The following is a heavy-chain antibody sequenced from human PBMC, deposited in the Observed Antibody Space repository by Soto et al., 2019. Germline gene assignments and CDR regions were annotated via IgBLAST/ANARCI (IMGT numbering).Heavy chain of an antibody. J-gene: IGHJ6*02. CDR3: ARLSRGHNYDFWSGSGPDV. Sequence: GGSRRLSCAASGFTFSSYAMHWVRQAPGKGLEWVAVISYDGSNKYYADSVKGRFTISRDNSKNTLYLQMNSLTAEDTAVYYCARLSRGHNYDFWSGSGPDVWGQGTTVTVSS. CDR1: GFTFSSYA. D-gene: IGHD3-3*01. CDR2: ISYDGSNK. V-gene: IGHV3-30-3*01.